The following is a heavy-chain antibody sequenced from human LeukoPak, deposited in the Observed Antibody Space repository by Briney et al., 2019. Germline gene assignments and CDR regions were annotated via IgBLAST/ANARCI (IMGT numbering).Heavy chain of an antibody. CDR3: ARGRGRTIFGVVILRPVYYFDY. Sequence: ALVKVSCKASGYTFTSYDINWVRQATGQGLEWMGWMNPNSGNTGYAQKFQGRVTITRNTSISTAYMELSSLRSEDTAVYYCARGRGRTIFGVVILRPVYYFDYWGQGTLVTVSS. J-gene: IGHJ4*02. CDR2: MNPNSGNT. CDR1: GYTFTSYD. D-gene: IGHD3-3*01. V-gene: IGHV1-8*03.